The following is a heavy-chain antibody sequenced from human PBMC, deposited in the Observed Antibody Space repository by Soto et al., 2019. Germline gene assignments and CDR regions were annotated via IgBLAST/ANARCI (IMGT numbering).Heavy chain of an antibody. V-gene: IGHV1-2*02. Sequence: QVQLVQSGAEVKKPGASVKVSCKASGYTISGYYIHWVRHAPGQGLEWMGWINPHSGATNYAQKFQGRDTVTRDTSISTTYMELTRLGSGDTALYYCARGAGSGWYPIDYWGQGTLVTVSS. J-gene: IGHJ4*02. CDR2: INPHSGAT. CDR1: GYTISGYY. CDR3: ARGAGSGWYPIDY. D-gene: IGHD6-19*01.